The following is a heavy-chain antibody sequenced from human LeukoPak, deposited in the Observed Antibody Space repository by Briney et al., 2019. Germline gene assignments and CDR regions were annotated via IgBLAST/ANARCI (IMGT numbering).Heavy chain of an antibody. D-gene: IGHD6-13*01. Sequence: SETLSLTCTVSGRSISDYYWICIRQPPGKGLQCIGYIYYSGSTNYNPPLKSRVTISVDTSKTQVSLRLKSVTAADTAVYYCAGRTWGAADYFDYWGQGTLVTVSS. CDR2: IYYSGST. CDR1: GRSISDYY. J-gene: IGHJ4*02. V-gene: IGHV4-59*01. CDR3: AGRTWGAADYFDY.